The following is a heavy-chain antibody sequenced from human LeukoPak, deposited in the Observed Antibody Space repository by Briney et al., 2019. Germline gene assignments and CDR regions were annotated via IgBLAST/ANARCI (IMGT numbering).Heavy chain of an antibody. CDR2: IKQDGSEE. CDR3: ASGRQLGY. Sequence: GGSLRLSCAASGFSFSDYWMSWVCQAPGTGLERVANIKQDGSEEYYVDSVKGRFTISRDNAKNSLYLQMNSLRAEDTAVYYCASGRQLGYWGQGTLVTVSS. CDR1: GFSFSDYW. J-gene: IGHJ4*02. D-gene: IGHD6-13*01. V-gene: IGHV3-7*01.